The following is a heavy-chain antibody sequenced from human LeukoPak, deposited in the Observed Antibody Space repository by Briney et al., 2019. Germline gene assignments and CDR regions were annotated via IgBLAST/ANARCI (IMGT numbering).Heavy chain of an antibody. CDR3: ARDKRPEFRLRGYSYGAPTDAFDI. CDR1: GFTFSDYY. CDR2: ISSSGSTI. J-gene: IGHJ3*02. V-gene: IGHV3-11*01. Sequence: GGSLRLSCAASGFTFSDYYMSWIRQAPGKGLEWVSYISSSGSTIYYADSVKGRFTISRDNSKNTLYLQMNSLRAEDTAVYYCARDKRPEFRLRGYSYGAPTDAFDIWGQGTMVTVSS. D-gene: IGHD5-18*01.